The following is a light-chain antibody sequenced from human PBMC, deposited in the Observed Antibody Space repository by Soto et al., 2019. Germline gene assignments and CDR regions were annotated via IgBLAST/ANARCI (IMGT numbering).Light chain of an antibody. J-gene: IGKJ1*01. CDR3: QQYKT. Sequence: DIQMTQSPSTLSASVGDRVTITCRASQSLGNWLAWYQQKPGKAPKRLIYKASTLEGGVPSRFSGSGSGTEFTLPISSLQHDDFATYYCQQYKTFGQGTRVELK. V-gene: IGKV1-5*03. CDR2: KAS. CDR1: QSLGNW.